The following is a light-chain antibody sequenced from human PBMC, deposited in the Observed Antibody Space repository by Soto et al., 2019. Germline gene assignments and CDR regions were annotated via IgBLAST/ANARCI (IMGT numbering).Light chain of an antibody. CDR3: SSFTSSSSYV. CDR1: CSDFGIYNS. V-gene: IGLV2-14*03. J-gene: IGLJ1*01. Sequence: QSVLTQRASVSGSPVESITLLSTGNCSDFGIYNSVSWYQQHPGKAPKLMIHDVTNRPSGVSGRFSGSRSGNTASLTISGLQAEDEADYYCSSFTSSSSYVFGPGTKVTVL. CDR2: DVT.